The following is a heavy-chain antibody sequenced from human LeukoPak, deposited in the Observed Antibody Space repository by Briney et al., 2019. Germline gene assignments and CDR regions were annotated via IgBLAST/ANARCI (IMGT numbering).Heavy chain of an antibody. Sequence: PSETLSLTCTVSGGSISSSNYYWGWIRQPPGKGLEWIGSIYYSGSTYYNPSLKSRVTISVDTSKNQFSLKLSSVTAADTAVYYCARSITRYCSSTSCYVSYYYYYMDVWGKGTTVTISS. CDR1: GGSISSSNYY. CDR3: ARSITRYCSSTSCYVSYYYYYMDV. CDR2: IYYSGST. D-gene: IGHD2-2*01. V-gene: IGHV4-39*01. J-gene: IGHJ6*03.